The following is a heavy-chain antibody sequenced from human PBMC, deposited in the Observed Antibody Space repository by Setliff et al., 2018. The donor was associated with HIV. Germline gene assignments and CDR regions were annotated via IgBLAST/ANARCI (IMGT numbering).Heavy chain of an antibody. CDR1: GYSIRSGYY. V-gene: IGHV4-38-2*01. Sequence: SETLSLTCAVSGYSIRSGYYWGWIRQPPGKGLEWIGSIYHSGSTYNNPSLKSRVTISVDTSKNQFSLKLTSVTAADMAVYYCARTLRAAAMGYFDYWGQGTQVTVSS. CDR3: ARTLRAAAMGYFDY. J-gene: IGHJ4*02. D-gene: IGHD5-18*01. CDR2: IYHSGST.